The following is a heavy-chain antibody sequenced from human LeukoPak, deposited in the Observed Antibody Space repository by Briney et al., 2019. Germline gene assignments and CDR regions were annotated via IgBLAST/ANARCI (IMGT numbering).Heavy chain of an antibody. Sequence: SETLSLTCTVSGGSINTYYWSWIRQPPGKGLEWVGYIYYTGSTNYNPSLKSRVTISVVTSKNQISLKLTSVTAADTAVYYCARAHISVAGTLGYWGQGTLVTVSS. J-gene: IGHJ4*02. CDR3: ARAHISVAGTLGY. V-gene: IGHV4-59*01. CDR2: IYYTGST. CDR1: GGSINTYY. D-gene: IGHD6-19*01.